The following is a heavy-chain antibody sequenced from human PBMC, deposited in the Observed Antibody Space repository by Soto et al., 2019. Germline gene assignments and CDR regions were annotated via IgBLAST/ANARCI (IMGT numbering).Heavy chain of an antibody. V-gene: IGHV3-7*01. CDR3: AREGGIAVRSDY. D-gene: IGHD6-19*01. J-gene: IGHJ4*02. CDR2: IKQDGSEK. CDR1: GFTFSIYW. Sequence: PGGSLRLSCAASGFTFSIYWMSWVRQAPGKGLEWVANIKQDGSEKYYVDSVKGRFTISRDNAKNSLYLQMNSLRAEDTAVYYCAREGGIAVRSDYWGQGTLVTVSS.